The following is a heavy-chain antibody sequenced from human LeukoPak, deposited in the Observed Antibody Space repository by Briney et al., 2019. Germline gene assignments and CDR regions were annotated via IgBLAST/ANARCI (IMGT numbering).Heavy chain of an antibody. D-gene: IGHD6-13*01. CDR2: TYYRSKRFF. Sequence: SQTLSLTCAISGDSVSSNSATWNWIRLSPSRGLEWLGRTYYRSKRFFDYTVSVKSRISINPDTSKNQFSLQLNSVTPEDTAVYYCARETYTSSWEYYYYYHGMDVWGQGTTVTVSS. J-gene: IGHJ6*02. CDR3: ARETYTSSWEYYYYYHGMDV. CDR1: GDSVSSNSAT. V-gene: IGHV6-1*01.